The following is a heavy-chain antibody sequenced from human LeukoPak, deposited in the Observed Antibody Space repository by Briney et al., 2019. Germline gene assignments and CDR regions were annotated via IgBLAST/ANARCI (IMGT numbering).Heavy chain of an antibody. Sequence: GGSLRLSCAASGFTFSSYAMSWVRQAPGKWLEWVSAISGSGGSTYYADSVKGRFTISRDNSKNTLYLQMNSLRAEDTAVYYCATSPPYDYIWGSYRSVFDYWGQGTLVTVSS. D-gene: IGHD3-16*02. CDR1: GFTFSSYA. CDR2: ISGSGGST. CDR3: ATSPPYDYIWGSYRSVFDY. J-gene: IGHJ4*02. V-gene: IGHV3-23*01.